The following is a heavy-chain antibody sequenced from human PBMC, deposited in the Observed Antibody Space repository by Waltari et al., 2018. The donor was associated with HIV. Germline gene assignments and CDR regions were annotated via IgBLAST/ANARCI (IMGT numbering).Heavy chain of an antibody. D-gene: IGHD5-18*01. J-gene: IGHJ2*01. CDR2: FYFIGST. Sequence: QLQLQESGPGLVKPSETLSLTCTVSGASISSRSYYRGWIRPPPGKGLGWIGSFYFIGSTYYNPSLKSRVTISVDTSKNQFSLKLSSVTAADTAVYYCARVQTGVDTAMVNRYFDLWGRGTLVTVSS. CDR3: ARVQTGVDTAMVNRYFDL. CDR1: GASISSRSYY. V-gene: IGHV4-39*01.